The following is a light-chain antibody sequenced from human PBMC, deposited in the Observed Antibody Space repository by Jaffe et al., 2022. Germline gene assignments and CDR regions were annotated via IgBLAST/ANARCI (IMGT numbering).Light chain of an antibody. CDR2: GAS. J-gene: IGKJ4*01. CDR3: QQYGSAPGT. CDR1: QSVSSSS. Sequence: EIVLTQSPGTLSLSPGERGTLSCRASQSVSSSSLAWYQQKPGQTPRLLIYGASTRAAGIPDRFSGSGSGTDFTLTISRLEPEDFVVYYCQQYGSAPGTFGGGTKVEIK. V-gene: IGKV3-20*01.